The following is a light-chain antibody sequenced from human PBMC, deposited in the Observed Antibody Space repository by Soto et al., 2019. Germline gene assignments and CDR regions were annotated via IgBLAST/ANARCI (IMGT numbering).Light chain of an antibody. J-gene: IGLJ1*01. CDR3: GSWDSSLSAYV. V-gene: IGLV1-51*01. CDR2: DDN. CDR1: SSNIGGNS. Sequence: VLTQPPSVSAAPGQKVTISCSGSSSNIGGNSVSWYQQLPGTAPKLLIYDDNKRPSGIPGRFSGSKSGTSATLGITGFQTGDEADYYCGSWDSSLSAYVFGTGTKVTVL.